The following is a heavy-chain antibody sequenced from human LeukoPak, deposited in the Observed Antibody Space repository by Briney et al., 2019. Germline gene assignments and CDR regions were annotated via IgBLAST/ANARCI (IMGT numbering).Heavy chain of an antibody. Sequence: EASVKVSCKASGGTFSSYAISWVRQAPGQGLEWMGGIIPIFGTANYAQKFQGRVTITTDESTSTAYMELSSLRSEDTAVYYCASGVLRYFVWLLHWGQGTLFTVSS. CDR3: ASGVLRYFVWLLH. D-gene: IGHD3-9*01. CDR1: GGTFSSYA. CDR2: IIPIFGTA. V-gene: IGHV1-69*05. J-gene: IGHJ4*02.